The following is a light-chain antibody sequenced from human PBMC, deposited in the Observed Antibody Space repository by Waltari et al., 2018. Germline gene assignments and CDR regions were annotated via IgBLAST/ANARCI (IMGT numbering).Light chain of an antibody. CDR2: WAS. CDR1: PGVLYRSNKKNY. J-gene: IGKJ4*01. Sequence: DIVMTQSPDTLAVSLVERATITCTTSPGVLYRSNKKNYLAWYQQTPGQPPKLLTYWASTRDSGVPDRFIGSGSGTEFTLTIRSLQAEDVAVYYCQQYVRTPSLTFGGGTKVEI. V-gene: IGKV4-1*01. CDR3: QQYVRTPSLT.